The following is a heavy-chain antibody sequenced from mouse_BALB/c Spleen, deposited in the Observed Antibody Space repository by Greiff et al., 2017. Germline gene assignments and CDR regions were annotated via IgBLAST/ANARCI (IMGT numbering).Heavy chain of an antibody. D-gene: IGHD2-3*01. V-gene: IGHV1-7*01. J-gene: IGHJ2*01. CDR2: INPSTGYT. Sequence: QVQLQQSGAELAKPGASVKMSCKASGYTFTSYWMHWVKQRPGQGLEWIGYINPSTGYTEYNQKFKDKATLTADKSSSTAYMQLSSLTSEDSAVYYCARGRDGSLFDYWGQGTTLTVSS. CDR1: GYTFTSYW. CDR3: ARGRDGSLFDY.